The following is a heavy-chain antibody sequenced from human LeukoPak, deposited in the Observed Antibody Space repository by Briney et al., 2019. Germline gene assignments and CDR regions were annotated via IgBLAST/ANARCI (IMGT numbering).Heavy chain of an antibody. Sequence: PGGSLRLSCAATGFTVDSYWMTWVRQAPGKGLEWVANIKEDGSERYYVDSVKGRFTISRDNAKNSLYLQMNSLRVEDTAVYYCAREGTYYDFWSGYPYMDVWGKGTTVTVSS. D-gene: IGHD3-3*01. CDR2: IKEDGSER. CDR1: GFTVDSYW. CDR3: AREGTYYDFWSGYPYMDV. J-gene: IGHJ6*03. V-gene: IGHV3-7*01.